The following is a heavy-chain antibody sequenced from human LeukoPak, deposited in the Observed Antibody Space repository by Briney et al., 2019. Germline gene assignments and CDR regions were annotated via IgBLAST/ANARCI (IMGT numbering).Heavy chain of an antibody. CDR3: AKDVGGTNFHYMDV. J-gene: IGHJ6*03. Sequence: GGSLRLSCAASGFIFTNYAVSWVRQAPGKGLEWVSAITGSGGTTYFADSVKGRFSISRDNSKNMVYLQMNSLRVEDTAVYYCAKDVGGTNFHYMDVWGKGTTVIVSS. CDR1: GFIFTNYA. D-gene: IGHD1-26*01. V-gene: IGHV3-23*01. CDR2: ITGSGGTT.